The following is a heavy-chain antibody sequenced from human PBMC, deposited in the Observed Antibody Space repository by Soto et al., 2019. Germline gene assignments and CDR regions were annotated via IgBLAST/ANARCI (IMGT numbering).Heavy chain of an antibody. CDR1: GFSLSTSGVG. Sequence: QITLKESGPTLVKPTQTLTLTCTFSGFSLSTSGVGVGWIRQPPGKALEWVALIYWDDDKRYSPSLKSRLTINKDTSKNHVALTRTNMDPVDTATYYCAHSSWGVWDFDYWGQGTLVTLSS. V-gene: IGHV2-5*02. J-gene: IGHJ4*02. CDR3: AHSSWGVWDFDY. CDR2: IYWDDDK. D-gene: IGHD3-10*01.